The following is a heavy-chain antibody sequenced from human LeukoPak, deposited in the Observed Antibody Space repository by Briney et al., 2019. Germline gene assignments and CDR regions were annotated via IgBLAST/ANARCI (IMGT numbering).Heavy chain of an antibody. D-gene: IGHD5-12*01. J-gene: IGHJ6*02. V-gene: IGHV3-23*01. Sequence: GGSLRLSCAASGFTFSSYAMSWVRQAPGKGLEWVSAISGSGGSTYYADSVKGRFTISRDNSKNTLYLQMNSLRAEDTAVYYCAKGGGYSGYYYYGMDVWGQGTTVTVSS. CDR2: ISGSGGST. CDR3: AKGGGYSGYYYYGMDV. CDR1: GFTFSSYA.